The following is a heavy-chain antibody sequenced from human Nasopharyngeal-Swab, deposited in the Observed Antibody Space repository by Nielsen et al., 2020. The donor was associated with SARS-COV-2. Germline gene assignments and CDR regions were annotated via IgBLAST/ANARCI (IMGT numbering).Heavy chain of an antibody. V-gene: IGHV5-51*01. D-gene: IGHD6-13*01. J-gene: IGHJ4*02. CDR3: ARGLIAAAGIFDY. CDR2: VYPDDSDT. CDR1: GYSFTSYW. Sequence: GESLKISCKGSGYSFTSYWIGWVRQMPGKGLEWMGIVYPDDSDTRYSPSFQGQVTISADKSISTAYLQWSSLKASDTAMYYCARGLIAAAGIFDYWGQGTLVTVSS.